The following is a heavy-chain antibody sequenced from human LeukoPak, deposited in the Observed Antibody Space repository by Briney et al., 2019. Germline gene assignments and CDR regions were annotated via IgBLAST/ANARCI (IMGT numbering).Heavy chain of an antibody. J-gene: IGHJ5*02. CDR1: GGSISSYY. D-gene: IGHD4-17*01. Sequence: SDTLSLTCTVSGGSISSYYWSWIRQPAGKGLEWIGRIYTSGSTNYNPSLKSRVTMSVDTSKNQFSLKLSSVTAADTAVYYCARDNTVTTWNWFDPWGQGTLVTVSS. V-gene: IGHV4-4*07. CDR2: IYTSGST. CDR3: ARDNTVTTWNWFDP.